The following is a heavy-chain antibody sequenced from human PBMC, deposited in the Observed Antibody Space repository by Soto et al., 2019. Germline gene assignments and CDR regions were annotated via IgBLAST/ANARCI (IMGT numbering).Heavy chain of an antibody. CDR3: ARGRIVASIHDAFEI. V-gene: IGHV1-18*01. J-gene: IGHJ3*02. CDR1: GYPFTSYG. Sequence: QGHLLQSGDEVKTPGASVRVSCRASGYPFTSYGISWVRQAPGQGLEWVAWISTYNGNRETAQKFQGRVTMNLDTSTDTAHMELGDLTSADTGVYYCARGRIVASIHDAFEIWGQGTKVTVSS. CDR2: ISTYNGNR. D-gene: IGHD5-12*01.